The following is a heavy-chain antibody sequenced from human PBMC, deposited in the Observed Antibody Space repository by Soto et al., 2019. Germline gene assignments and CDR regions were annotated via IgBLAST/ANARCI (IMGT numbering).Heavy chain of an antibody. CDR2: IIPIFGTA. CDR3: ARKDVHCSSTSCYPQYGMDG. J-gene: IGHJ6*02. CDR1: GGTFSSYA. D-gene: IGHD2-2*01. V-gene: IGHV1-69*13. Sequence: SVKVSCKASGGTFSSYAISWVRQAPGQGLEWMGGIIPIFGTANYAQKFQGRVTITADESTSTAYMELSSLRSEDTAVYYCARKDVHCSSTSCYPQYGMDGWGQGTTVTVSS.